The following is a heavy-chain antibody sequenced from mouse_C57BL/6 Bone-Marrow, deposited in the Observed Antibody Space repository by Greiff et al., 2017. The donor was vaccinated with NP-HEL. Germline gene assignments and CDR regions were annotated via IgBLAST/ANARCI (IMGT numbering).Heavy chain of an antibody. CDR3: ARPYAYFDV. V-gene: IGHV2-2*01. J-gene: IGHJ1*03. CDR2: IWSGGST. Sequence: VQLQQSGPGLVQPSQSLSITCTVSGFSLTSYGVHWVRQSPGKGLEWLGVIWSGGSTDYNAAFISRLSISKDNSKSQVFFKMNSRQADDTAIYYCARPYAYFDVWGTGTTVTVSS. CDR1: GFSLTSYG.